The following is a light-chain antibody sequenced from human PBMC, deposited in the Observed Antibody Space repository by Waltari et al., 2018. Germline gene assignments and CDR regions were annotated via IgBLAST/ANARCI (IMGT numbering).Light chain of an antibody. CDR2: DVS. V-gene: IGLV2-14*03. CDR3: SSYISSDTLEL. J-gene: IGLJ2*01. Sequence: HSALTQPASVSGSPGQSITISCTGTSSYVGGYNYVSWYQQHPGKAPKLMIFDVSNRPSGVSNRFSGSKSGNTASLTVSGLQAEDEADYYCSSYISSDTLELFGGGTSLTVL. CDR1: SSYVGGYNY.